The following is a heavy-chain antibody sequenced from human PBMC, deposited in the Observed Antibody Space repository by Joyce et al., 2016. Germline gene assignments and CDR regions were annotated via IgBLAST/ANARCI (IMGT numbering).Heavy chain of an antibody. D-gene: IGHD3-16*01. CDR3: ARGGISYYYAMDV. V-gene: IGHV3-21*01. CDR2: ISATSYYI. J-gene: IGHJ6*02. CDR1: GSRFSSSS. Sequence: QLVESGGCVVKAGGSLRLSCEASGSRFSSSSMSWFRQAPGRGLEGVAAISATSYYIFHAETVRGRFTVSRDNAKKTLYLQMNSLRAEDSAVFYCARGGISYYYAMDVWGQGTTVTVSS.